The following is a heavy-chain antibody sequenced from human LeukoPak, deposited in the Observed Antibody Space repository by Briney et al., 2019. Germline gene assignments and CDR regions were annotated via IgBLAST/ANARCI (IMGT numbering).Heavy chain of an antibody. CDR3: TRGGFYDGSGYYPFDY. CDR2: IQYDESNK. CDR1: GFIFSKYG. Sequence: WGSLRLSCVASGFIFSKYGMHWVRQAPGRGLEWVAFIQYDESNKYYADSIKGRFTRSRANSKNTLYLQMNSLRPEATAVYYCTRGGFYDGSGYYPFDYWGQGTLVTVSS. J-gene: IGHJ4*02. D-gene: IGHD3-22*01. V-gene: IGHV3-30*02.